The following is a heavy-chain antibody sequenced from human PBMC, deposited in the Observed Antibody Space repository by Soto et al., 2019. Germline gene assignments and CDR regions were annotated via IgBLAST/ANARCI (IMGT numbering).Heavy chain of an antibody. V-gene: IGHV4-59*11. CDR2: IYYTGST. J-gene: IGHJ5*02. CDR1: GGSISSHY. D-gene: IGHD3-22*01. Sequence: SETLSLTCTVSGGSISSHYWSWIRQPPGKGLECIGHIYYTGSTNYNPSLKSRVTISVDTSKKQFSLKLSSVTAADTAVYYCARALGYYDSSGYYYRWFDPWGQGTLVTVS. CDR3: ARALGYYDSSGYYYRWFDP.